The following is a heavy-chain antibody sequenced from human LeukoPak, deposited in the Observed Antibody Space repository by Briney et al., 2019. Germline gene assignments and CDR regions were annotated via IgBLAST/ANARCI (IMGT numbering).Heavy chain of an antibody. CDR2: ISSSSSYM. CDR3: ARDEYSSGWY. J-gene: IGHJ1*01. Sequence: GGSLRLSCAASGFFFSSYSMNWVRQAPEEGLEWVSSISSSSSYMYYADSVNARFTNSRDNAKNSLYLHMNRLRAEDTAVYYCARDEYSSGWYLGQGTLVTVSS. D-gene: IGHD6-19*01. CDR1: GFFFSSYS. V-gene: IGHV3-21*01.